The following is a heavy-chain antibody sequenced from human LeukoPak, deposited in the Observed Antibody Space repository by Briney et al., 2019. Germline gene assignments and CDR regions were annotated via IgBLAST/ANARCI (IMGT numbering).Heavy chain of an antibody. J-gene: IGHJ5*02. CDR3: ARSNIATRRGDNWFDP. Sequence: ASVKVSFKASGGTFSSYAISWVRQAPGQGLEWMGGIIPIFGTANYAQKFQGRVTITADESTSTAYMELSSLRSEDTAVYYCARSNIATRRGDNWFDPWGQGTLVTVSS. V-gene: IGHV1-69*01. CDR1: GGTFSSYA. D-gene: IGHD6-6*01. CDR2: IIPIFGTA.